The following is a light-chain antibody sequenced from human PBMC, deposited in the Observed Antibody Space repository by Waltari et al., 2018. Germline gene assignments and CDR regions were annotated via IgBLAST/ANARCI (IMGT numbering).Light chain of an antibody. CDR3: SSYTSSSVYV. Sequence: QSALTQPASVSGSPGQSITISCTGTSRAVGGYNHVSWYQHIPGKAPKLMIFDVTNRPSGVSNRFSGSKSGNTASLTISGLQAEDEADYYCSSYTSSSVYVFGTGTKVTVL. V-gene: IGLV2-14*03. CDR1: SRAVGGYNH. J-gene: IGLJ1*01. CDR2: DVT.